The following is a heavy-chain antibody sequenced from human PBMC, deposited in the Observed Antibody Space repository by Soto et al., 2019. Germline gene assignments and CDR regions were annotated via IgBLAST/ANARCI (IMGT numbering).Heavy chain of an antibody. J-gene: IGHJ5*02. CDR1: GSPFMIYE. V-gene: IGHV3-48*03. CDR2: ISSSGKRI. D-gene: IGHD3-22*01. Sequence: PGGYRILSCAASGSPFMIYEITCVRPAPGKGLEWISYISSSGKRIYYADSVKGRFTISRDNPKNSLYLQMNSLRAEDTAVYYCARGVYDSNGYSYPWGQGTLVTFPS. CDR3: ARGVYDSNGYSYP.